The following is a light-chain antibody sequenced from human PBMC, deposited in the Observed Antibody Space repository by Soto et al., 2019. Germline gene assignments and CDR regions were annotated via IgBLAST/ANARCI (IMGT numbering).Light chain of an antibody. Sequence: QSALTQPASVSGSPGQSITISCTGTSSDVGGYDYVSWYQQHPGKAPKLIIYDVGNRPSGVSNRFSGSKSGNTASLTISGLQAEDEADYYCSSYTSSSTYVFGTGTKVTVL. J-gene: IGLJ1*01. CDR2: DVG. V-gene: IGLV2-14*03. CDR3: SSYTSSSTYV. CDR1: SSDVGGYDY.